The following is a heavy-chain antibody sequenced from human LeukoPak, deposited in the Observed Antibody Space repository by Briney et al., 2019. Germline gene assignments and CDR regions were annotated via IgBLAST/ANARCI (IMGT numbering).Heavy chain of an antibody. D-gene: IGHD3-16*02. CDR1: GFTLSSYW. Sequence: PGGSLRLSCAASGFTLSSYWMHWVRQAPGKGLVWVSRINGDGSTTSYADSVMGRFTISRDNAKNTLFLQMSSLRAEDTAVYYCTRAGRYSYTELGYWGQGTLVTVSS. CDR3: TRAGRYSYTELGY. J-gene: IGHJ4*02. V-gene: IGHV3-74*01. CDR2: INGDGSTT.